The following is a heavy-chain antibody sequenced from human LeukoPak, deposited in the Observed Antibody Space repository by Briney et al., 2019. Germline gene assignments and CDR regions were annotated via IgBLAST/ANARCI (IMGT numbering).Heavy chain of an antibody. V-gene: IGHV1-18*01. Sequence: ASVKVSCKASGYTFTSYGISWVRQAPGQGLEWMGWIGAYNGNTNYAQKLQDRVTMTTDTSTSTAYMELRSLRSDDTAVYYCAGDCSSTSCYLHYWGQGTLVTVSS. D-gene: IGHD2-2*01. CDR1: GYTFTSYG. J-gene: IGHJ4*02. CDR3: AGDCSSTSCYLHY. CDR2: IGAYNGNT.